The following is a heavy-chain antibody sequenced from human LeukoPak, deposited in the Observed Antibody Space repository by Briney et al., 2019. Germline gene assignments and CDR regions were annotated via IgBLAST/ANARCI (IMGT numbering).Heavy chain of an antibody. CDR2: ISNSGSYT. V-gene: IGHV3-11*06. CDR3: ARDWQSVSDRGAWYVGYFDH. CDR1: GFAFSDHY. J-gene: IGHJ4*02. D-gene: IGHD6-19*01. Sequence: PGGSLRLSCAASGFAFSDHYMSWIRQAPGKGLEWLSCISNSGSYTKYADSVKGRFTISRDNAKKSLYLEMKSLRAEDTAVYYCARDWQSVSDRGAWYVGYFDHWGQGALVTVS.